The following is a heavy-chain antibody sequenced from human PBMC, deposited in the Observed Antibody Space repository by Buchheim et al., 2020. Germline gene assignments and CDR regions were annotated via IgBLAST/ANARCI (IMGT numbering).Heavy chain of an antibody. CDR2: ISYDGNKI. V-gene: IGHV3-30*03. J-gene: IGHJ3*02. CDR3: ARDGGTVTTDDCFDI. Sequence: QVRLVESGGGVVQPGRSLRLSCVASGFTFNNFPMHWVRRAPGKGLEWVALISYDGNKIYYADSVKDRFTISRDNSKNTLYLHMNSLGPEDTAMFYCARDGGTVTTDDCFDIWGQGT. CDR1: GFTFNNFP. D-gene: IGHD4-11*01.